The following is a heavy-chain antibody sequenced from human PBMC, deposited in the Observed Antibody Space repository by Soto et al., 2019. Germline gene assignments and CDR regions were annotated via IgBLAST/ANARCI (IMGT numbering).Heavy chain of an antibody. CDR1: GGTFSSYA. V-gene: IGHV1-69*13. J-gene: IGHJ5*02. D-gene: IGHD3-9*01. CDR2: IIPIFGTA. Sequence: SVKVSCKASGGTFSSYAISWVRQAPGQGLEWMGGIIPIFGTANYAQKFQGRVTITADESTSTAYMELSSLRSEDTAVYYCARDGGTYDILTGYYNPQTKWFDPWGQGTLVTVSS. CDR3: ARDGGTYDILTGYYNPQTKWFDP.